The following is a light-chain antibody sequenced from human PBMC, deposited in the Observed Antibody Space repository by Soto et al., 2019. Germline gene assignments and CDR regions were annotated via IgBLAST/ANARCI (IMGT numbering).Light chain of an antibody. J-gene: IGKJ4*01. V-gene: IGKV4-1*01. CDR1: QSVFSTSKNRNH. Sequence: DIVMTQSPDSLAVSLGERATIKCKSSQSVFSTSKNRNHLSWYQQKPGQPPKLLIYWATTRESGVPDRFSGSGSGTDFTLTVSGLQAEDVAIYYCHQYFRSPITFGGGTKVEIK. CDR3: HQYFRSPIT. CDR2: WAT.